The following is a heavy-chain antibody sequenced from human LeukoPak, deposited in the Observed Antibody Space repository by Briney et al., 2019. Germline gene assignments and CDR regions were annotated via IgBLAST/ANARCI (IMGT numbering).Heavy chain of an antibody. D-gene: IGHD1-26*01. CDR1: GYTFTSYG. CDR3: AGDGRRWVGATTYSFDY. CDR2: ISAYNGNT. Sequence: ASVKVSCKASGYTFTSYGISWVRQAPGQGLEWMGWISAYNGNTNYAQKLQGGVTMTTDTSTSTAYMELRSLRSDDTAVYYCAGDGRRWVGATTYSFDYWGQGTLVTVSS. V-gene: IGHV1-18*01. J-gene: IGHJ4*02.